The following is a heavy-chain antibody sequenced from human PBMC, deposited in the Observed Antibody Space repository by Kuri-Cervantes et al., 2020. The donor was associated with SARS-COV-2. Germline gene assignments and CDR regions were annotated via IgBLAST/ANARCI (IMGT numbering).Heavy chain of an antibody. CDR3: ARPSIAARADAFDI. J-gene: IGHJ3*02. D-gene: IGHD6-6*01. CDR1: GGSISSSSYY. V-gene: IGHV4-39*01. Sequence: SETLSLTCTVSGGSISSSSYYWNWFRQPPGKGLEWIGYIFHSGSAYYNPSLKSRVTISVDTSKNQFSLKLSSVTAADTAVYYCARPSIAARADAFDIWGQGTMVTVSS. CDR2: IFHSGSA.